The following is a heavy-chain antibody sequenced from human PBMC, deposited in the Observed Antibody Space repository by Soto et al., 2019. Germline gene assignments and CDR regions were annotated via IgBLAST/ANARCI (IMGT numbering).Heavy chain of an antibody. CDR1: GFSFSSYA. CDR2: ISGSVGST. J-gene: IGHJ6*02. CDR3: ANPELERPTYGMDV. Sequence: XVSLSLACAACGFSFSSYAMSWVRQAPGKGLEWVSAISGSVGSTYYADSVKGRFTISRDNSKNTLYLQMNSLRAEDTAVHYCANPELERPTYGMDVCGQGTTVTVSS. V-gene: IGHV3-23*01. D-gene: IGHD1-1*01.